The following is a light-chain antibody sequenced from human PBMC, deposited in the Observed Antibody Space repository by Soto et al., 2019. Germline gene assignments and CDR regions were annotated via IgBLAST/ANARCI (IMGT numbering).Light chain of an antibody. V-gene: IGKV3-15*01. J-gene: IGKJ2*01. CDR2: GAS. CDR1: HSVSSN. Sequence: EIVMTQSPATLSVSPGESATLSCRASHSVSSNLAWYQQKPGQAPRLLIYGASTRATGIPARFSGSGSGTEFTLTISSLQSEDFAVYYCQQYNDWPPMYTFGQGTKLEIK. CDR3: QQYNDWPPMYT.